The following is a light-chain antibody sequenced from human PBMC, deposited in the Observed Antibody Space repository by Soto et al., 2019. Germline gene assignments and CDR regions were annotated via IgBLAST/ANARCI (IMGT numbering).Light chain of an antibody. CDR1: KLGDKY. V-gene: IGLV3-1*01. CDR3: QAWDSNTHVV. J-gene: IGLJ2*01. CDR2: KDS. Sequence: YELTQPPSVSVSPGQTASIPCSGDKLGDKYASWHQQKPGQSPVLVIYKDSKRPSGIPERFSGSNSGNTATLTITGTQAMDEADYYCQAWDSNTHVVFGGGTKLTVL.